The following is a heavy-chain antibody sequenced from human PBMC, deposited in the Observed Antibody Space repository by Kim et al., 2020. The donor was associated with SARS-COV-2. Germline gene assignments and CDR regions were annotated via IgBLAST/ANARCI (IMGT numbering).Heavy chain of an antibody. V-gene: IGHV4-39*07. CDR3: VRDVENLHYFDF. CDR2: TFYSGTT. CDR1: GGSITSSRYY. J-gene: IGHJ4*02. Sequence: SETLSLTCTVSGGSITSSRYYWGWVRQPPGKGLEWIGTTFYSGTTYPSPSLARRVTMSVDVSKNQFYLSLSSVTAADSAIYYCVRDVENLHYFDFWGQG.